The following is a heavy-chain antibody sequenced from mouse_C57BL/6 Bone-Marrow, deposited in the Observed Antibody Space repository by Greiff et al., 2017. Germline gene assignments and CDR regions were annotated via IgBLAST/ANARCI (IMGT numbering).Heavy chain of an antibody. D-gene: IGHD1-1*01. CDR2: IDPATGGT. CDR1: GYTFTDYE. J-gene: IGHJ4*01. Sequence: QVHVKQSGAELVRPGASVTLSCKASGYTFTDYEMHWVKQTPVHGLEWIGAIDPATGGTAYNQKFKGKAILTADKSSSTAYMELRSLTSEDSAVYYCTRRITTVVAPAMDYWGQGTSVTVSS. V-gene: IGHV1-15*01. CDR3: TRRITTVVAPAMDY.